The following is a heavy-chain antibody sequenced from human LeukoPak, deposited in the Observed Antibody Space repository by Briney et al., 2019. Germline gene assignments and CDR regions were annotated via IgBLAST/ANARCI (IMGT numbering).Heavy chain of an antibody. CDR3: ARAPTVTTGDWFDP. Sequence: SQTLSLTCTVSGGSISSGGYYWRWIRQHPGKGLEWIGYIYYSGSTYYNPSLKSRVTISVHTSKNQFSLKLSSVTAADTAVYYCARAPTVTTGDWFDPWGQGTLVTVSS. CDR1: GGSISSGGYY. CDR2: IYYSGST. V-gene: IGHV4-31*03. D-gene: IGHD4-17*01. J-gene: IGHJ5*02.